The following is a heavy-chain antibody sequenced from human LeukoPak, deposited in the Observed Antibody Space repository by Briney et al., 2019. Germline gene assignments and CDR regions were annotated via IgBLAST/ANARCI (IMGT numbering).Heavy chain of an antibody. J-gene: IGHJ4*02. CDR1: GFTFGDYA. D-gene: IGHD1-26*01. Sequence: GGSLRLSCTASGFTFGDYAMSWFRQAPGKGLEWIGFIRSKAYGGTTESAASLKGRFTISRDDSKSIAYLQMNSLKTEDTAVYYCTRDLRMGAAKLDYWGQGTLVTVSS. CDR2: IRSKAYGGTT. V-gene: IGHV3-49*03. CDR3: TRDLRMGAAKLDY.